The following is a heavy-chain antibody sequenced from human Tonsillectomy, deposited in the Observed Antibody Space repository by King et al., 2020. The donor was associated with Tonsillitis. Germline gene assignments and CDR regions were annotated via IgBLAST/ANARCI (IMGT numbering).Heavy chain of an antibody. V-gene: IGHV4-59*01. CDR1: GGSISSYY. CDR2: IYYSGST. Sequence: VQLQESGPGLVKPSETLSLTCTVSGGSISSYYWSWIRQPPGKGLEWIGYIYYSGSTNYNPSLKSRVTISVDTSKNQFSLKLSSVTAADTAVYYCARERVRFILDYWGQGTLVTVSA. CDR3: ARERVRFILDY. D-gene: IGHD3-10*01. J-gene: IGHJ4*02.